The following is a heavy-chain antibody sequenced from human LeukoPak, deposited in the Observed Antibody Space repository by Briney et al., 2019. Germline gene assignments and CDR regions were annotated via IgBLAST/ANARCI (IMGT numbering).Heavy chain of an antibody. Sequence: GESLKISCXGSGYSFTSYWIGWERQMPGKGLEWMGIIYPGDSDTRYSPSFQGQVTISADKSTSTAYLQWSSLKASDTAMYYCARGSRITIFGVVTSFDYWGQGTLVTVSS. CDR2: IYPGDSDT. V-gene: IGHV5-51*01. J-gene: IGHJ4*02. CDR1: GYSFTSYW. CDR3: ARGSRITIFGVVTSFDY. D-gene: IGHD3-3*01.